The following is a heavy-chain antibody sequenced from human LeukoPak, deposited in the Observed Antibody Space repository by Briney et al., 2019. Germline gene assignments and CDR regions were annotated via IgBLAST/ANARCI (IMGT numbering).Heavy chain of an antibody. Sequence: SVKVSCKASGGTFSSYAISWVRQAPGQGLEWMGRIIPILGIANYAQKFQGRVTITADKSTSTAYMELSGLRSEGTAVYYCAREDCSGGSCYSNRYYYYYGMDVWGQGTTVTVSS. D-gene: IGHD2-15*01. CDR3: AREDCSGGSCYSNRYYYYYGMDV. J-gene: IGHJ6*02. V-gene: IGHV1-69*04. CDR2: IIPILGIA. CDR1: GGTFSSYA.